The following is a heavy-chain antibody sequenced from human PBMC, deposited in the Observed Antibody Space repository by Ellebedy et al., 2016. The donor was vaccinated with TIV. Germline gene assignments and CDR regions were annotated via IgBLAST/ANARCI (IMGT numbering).Heavy chain of an antibody. CDR1: GGSFSGNY. D-gene: IGHD2/OR15-2a*01. CDR2: INHNGSA. CDR3: ARGRFPLH. V-gene: IGHV4-34*01. Sequence: GSLRLXXVVYGGSFSGNYWSWIRQPPGKGLEWIGEINHNGSATYNPSLKSRVNISVNTSKNQFSLKVTSVTAADTGVYYCARGRFPLHWGPGALVTVSS. J-gene: IGHJ4*02.